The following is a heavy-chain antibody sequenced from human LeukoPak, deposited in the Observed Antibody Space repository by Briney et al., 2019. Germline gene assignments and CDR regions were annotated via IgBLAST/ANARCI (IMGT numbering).Heavy chain of an antibody. D-gene: IGHD3-22*01. CDR3: ARSYDSSGCFDP. J-gene: IGHJ5*02. Sequence: ASVKVSCKASGYTFAGYYMHWVRQAPGQGLEWMGWINPNSGGTNYAQKFQGRVTMTRDTSISTAYMELSRLRSDDTAVYYCARSYDSSGCFDPWGQGTLVTVSS. CDR2: INPNSGGT. V-gene: IGHV1-2*02. CDR1: GYTFAGYY.